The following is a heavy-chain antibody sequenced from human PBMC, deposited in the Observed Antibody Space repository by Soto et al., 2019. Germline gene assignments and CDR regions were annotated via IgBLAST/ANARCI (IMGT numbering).Heavy chain of an antibody. CDR1: GLSVSDKY. V-gene: IGHV3-53*02. J-gene: IGHJ4*02. D-gene: IGHD5-12*01. CDR3: AREGYAYGLDL. CDR2: TYTGGNS. Sequence: EVQLVQTGGGLIKPGGSLSLSCAASGLSVSDKYMSWVRQAPGKGLEWVSLTYTGGNSYFADFVKGRFIVSRDISKNTLFLHISSLAAAHTPVYYCAREGYAYGLDLWGQGSLVTVSS.